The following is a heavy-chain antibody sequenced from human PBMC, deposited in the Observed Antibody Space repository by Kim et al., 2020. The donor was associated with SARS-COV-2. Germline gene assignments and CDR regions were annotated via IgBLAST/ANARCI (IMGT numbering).Heavy chain of an antibody. J-gene: IGHJ4*02. Sequence: ASVKVSCKASAYSSNSYKMHWVRQAPGQGLEWMGIFDPSDGRTRCAQRFQGRVTMTKDTSTSTRYMELSSLTSEDTAMYYCAKDSGSYSVDYWGQGTLVTVSS. CDR3: AKDSGSYSVDY. CDR1: AYSSNSYK. D-gene: IGHD1-26*01. V-gene: IGHV1-46*02. CDR2: FDPSDGRT.